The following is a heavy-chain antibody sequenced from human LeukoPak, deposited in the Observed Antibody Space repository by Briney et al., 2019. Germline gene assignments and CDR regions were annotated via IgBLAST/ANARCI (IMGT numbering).Heavy chain of an antibody. J-gene: IGHJ4*02. CDR2: ISYDGSNK. CDR3: ARDREYYDSSGLIGY. D-gene: IGHD3-22*01. Sequence: GGSLRLSCSASGFTFSSFAMHWVRQAPGKGLEWVAVISYDGSNKYYADSVKGRFTISRDNSKNTLYLQMNSLRAEDTAVYYCARDREYYDSSGLIGYWGQGTLVTVSS. V-gene: IGHV3-30*04. CDR1: GFTFSSFA.